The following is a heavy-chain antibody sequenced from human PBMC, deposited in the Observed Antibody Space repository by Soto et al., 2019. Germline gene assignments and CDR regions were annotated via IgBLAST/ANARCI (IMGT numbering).Heavy chain of an antibody. D-gene: IGHD4-17*01. CDR3: AKDQRFAAEYGDYWARSAFDM. CDR2: ISGTGSRT. Sequence: EVQLLESGGGLVQPGGSLRLSCAASELTFSNYAVSWVRQAPGKGLEWVSIISGTGSRTSYADSVKGRFAISRDNSKITVDLQMNNLRAEDTAIYYCAKDQRFAAEYGDYWARSAFDMWGQGTMVTVSS. CDR1: ELTFSNYA. V-gene: IGHV3-23*01. J-gene: IGHJ3*02.